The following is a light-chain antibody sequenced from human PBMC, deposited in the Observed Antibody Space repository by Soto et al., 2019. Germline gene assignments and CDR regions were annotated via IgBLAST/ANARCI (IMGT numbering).Light chain of an antibody. CDR1: NNDIGTYDY. V-gene: IGLV2-14*03. CDR3: SSFTSNRIYV. CDR2: GVT. Sequence: QSVLTQPTSVSGSPGQSISISCTGNNNDIGTYDYVSWYQQHPGRAPRLLIHGVTTRASGISDRFSASKSGITASLTISGLQPEDEADYYCSSFTSNRIYVFGPGTKLTVL. J-gene: IGLJ1*01.